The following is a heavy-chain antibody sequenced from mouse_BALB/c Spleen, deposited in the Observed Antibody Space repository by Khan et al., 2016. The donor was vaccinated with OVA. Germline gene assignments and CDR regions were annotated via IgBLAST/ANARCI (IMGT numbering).Heavy chain of an antibody. CDR2: IEPANGNT. V-gene: IGHV14-3*02. CDR3: SYSLRLYSMYY. D-gene: IGHD1-1*01. Sequence: EVQLQESGAELVKPGASVKLSCIVSGFNIKDTYMHWVKQRPEQGLDWIGRIEPANGNTKYDPKFQGKATVTADTSSNTASLQISSLTSEDTAFYYCSYSLRLYSMYYWGQGTSVTVSS. J-gene: IGHJ4*01. CDR1: GFNIKDTY.